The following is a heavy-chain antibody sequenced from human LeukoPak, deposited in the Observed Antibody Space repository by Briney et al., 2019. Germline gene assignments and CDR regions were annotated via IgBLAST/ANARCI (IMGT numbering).Heavy chain of an antibody. CDR2: IYYSGST. CDR3: ARGTHPINYATRYYFDY. CDR1: GGSISSGGYY. V-gene: IGHV4-31*03. D-gene: IGHD3-16*01. Sequence: PSQTLSLTCTVSGGSISSGGYYWSWIRQHPGKGLEWIGYIYYSGSTYYNPSLKSRVTISVDTSKNQFSLKLSSVTAADTAVYYCARGTHPINYATRYYFDYWGQGTLVTVSS. J-gene: IGHJ4*02.